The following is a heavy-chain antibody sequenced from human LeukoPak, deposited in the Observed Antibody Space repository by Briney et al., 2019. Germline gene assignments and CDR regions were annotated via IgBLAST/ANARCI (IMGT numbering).Heavy chain of an antibody. D-gene: IGHD2-2*01. V-gene: IGHV3-48*01. Sequence: GGSLRLSCAASGFTFSSYSMNWVRQAPGKGLEWVSYISSSSTIYYADSVKGRFTISRDNAKNSLYLQMNSLGAEDTAVYYCARSIGYCSSTSCYNWFDPWGQGTLVTVSS. J-gene: IGHJ5*02. CDR3: ARSIGYCSSTSCYNWFDP. CDR2: ISSSSTI. CDR1: GFTFSSYS.